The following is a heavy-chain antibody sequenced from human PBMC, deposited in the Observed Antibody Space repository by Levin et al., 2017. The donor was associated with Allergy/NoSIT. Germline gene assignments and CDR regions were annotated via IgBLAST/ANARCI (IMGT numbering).Heavy chain of an antibody. V-gene: IGHV1-3*04. CDR1: GYTFTSHG. J-gene: IGHJ4*02. Sequence: GASVKVSCKASGYTFTSHGMHWVRQTPGQRLEWMGWINTGNGNTQYSQKFQGRVTIGRDTFASTAYMELSYLTSEDTAVYYCARDDSSTWYGGIDFWGQGTLVTVSS. D-gene: IGHD6-13*01. CDR3: ARDDSSTWYGGIDF. CDR2: INTGNGNT.